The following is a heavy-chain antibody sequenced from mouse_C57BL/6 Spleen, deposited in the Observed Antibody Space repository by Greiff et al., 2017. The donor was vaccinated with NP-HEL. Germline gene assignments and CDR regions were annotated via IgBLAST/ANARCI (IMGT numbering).Heavy chain of an antibody. CDR3: TSSLTLYYFDY. D-gene: IGHD4-1*01. CDR2: IDPETGGT. Sequence: QVHVKQSGAELVRPGASVTLSCKASGYTFTDYEMHWVKQTPVHGLEWIGAIDPETGGTAYNQKFKGKAILTADKSSSTAYMELRSLTSEDSAVYYCTSSLTLYYFDYWGQGTTLTVSS. CDR1: GYTFTDYE. V-gene: IGHV1-15*01. J-gene: IGHJ2*01.